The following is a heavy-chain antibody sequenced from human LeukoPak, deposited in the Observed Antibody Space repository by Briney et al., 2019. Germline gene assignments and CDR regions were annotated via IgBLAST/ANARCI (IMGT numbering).Heavy chain of an antibody. D-gene: IGHD4-17*01. CDR3: ARDLEGYGDSPDI. J-gene: IGHJ3*02. CDR2: SSTFNGNR. V-gene: IGHV1-18*01. Sequence: ASVKVPCKASGYTFLHYGISWVRQAPGQGLEWMGWSSTFNGNRYYPPKLQDRVTMTTDTSTATAYMELRSLTSDDTAVYYCARDLEGYGDSPDIWGQGTLVTVSS. CDR1: GYTFLHYG.